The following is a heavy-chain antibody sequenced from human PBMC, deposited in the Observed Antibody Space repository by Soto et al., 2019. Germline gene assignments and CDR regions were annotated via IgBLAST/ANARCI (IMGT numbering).Heavy chain of an antibody. D-gene: IGHD1-26*01. CDR2: NSALNGKT. J-gene: IGHJ4*02. CDR3: AAATSIALGFRY. CDR1: GFTFNTHG. V-gene: IGHV1-18*01. Sequence: QGYLVQSGAEVKRPGASVRVSCKTSGFTFNTHGFSWVRQAPGQGREWMGWNSALNGKTFYAHNFQDRVIMTTDTSSSTAYVELRGLKSDDTAVYYCAAATSIALGFRYLGQGTLVTVSS.